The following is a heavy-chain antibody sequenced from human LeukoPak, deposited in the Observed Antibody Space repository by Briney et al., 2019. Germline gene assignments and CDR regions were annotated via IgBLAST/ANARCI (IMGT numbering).Heavy chain of an antibody. Sequence: PGGSLRLSCAASGFTFSSYSMSWVRQAPGKGLEWVSYISSSSSTIYYADSVKGRFTISRDNAKNSLYLQMNSLRAEDTAVYYCARGKPLADYWGQGTLVTVSS. CDR3: ARGKPLADY. CDR2: ISSSSSTI. CDR1: GFTFSSYS. J-gene: IGHJ4*02. D-gene: IGHD1-14*01. V-gene: IGHV3-48*01.